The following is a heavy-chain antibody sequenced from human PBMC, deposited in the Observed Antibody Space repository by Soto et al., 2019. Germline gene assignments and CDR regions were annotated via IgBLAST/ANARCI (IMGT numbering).Heavy chain of an antibody. CDR2: IYYSGST. CDR1: GGSISGGDYY. J-gene: IGHJ4*02. Sequence: SETLSLTCSVSGGSISGGDYYWSWIRQPPGKGLEWIGYIYYSGSTYYNPSLKSRVTISVDTSKNQFSLKLSSVTAADTAVYYCARGDYYGSGSYFDYWGQGTLVTVSS. CDR3: ARGDYYGSGSYFDY. V-gene: IGHV4-30-4*01. D-gene: IGHD3-10*01.